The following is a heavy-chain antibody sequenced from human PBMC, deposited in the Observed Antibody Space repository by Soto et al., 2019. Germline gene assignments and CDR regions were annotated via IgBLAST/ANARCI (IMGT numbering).Heavy chain of an antibody. V-gene: IGHV1-18*01. CDR1: GYIFTAYG. Sequence: XSVKVSCKTSGYIFTAYGLAWLRQAPVQRPEWMGWVSTNDDRTNYAQKFQGRVTMTTDRSTTTTSMELRSLRPDDTAVYYCARELNTESSAYYSFAFWGQGTLVTVSS. CDR3: ARELNTESSAYYSFAF. CDR2: VSTNDDRT. D-gene: IGHD3-22*01. J-gene: IGHJ4*02.